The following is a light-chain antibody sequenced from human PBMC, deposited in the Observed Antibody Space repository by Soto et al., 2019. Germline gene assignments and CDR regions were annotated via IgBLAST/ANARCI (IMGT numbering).Light chain of an antibody. Sequence: DIQMTQSPSSLSASVGDRVTITCRASQSISMYLNWYQQKPGKAPKLLIYAASSLQSRVPSRFSGSGSGTDFTLTISSLQPEDVATYYCQQSFNTPRTFGGGTKVEIK. J-gene: IGKJ4*01. V-gene: IGKV1-39*01. CDR2: AAS. CDR1: QSISMY. CDR3: QQSFNTPRT.